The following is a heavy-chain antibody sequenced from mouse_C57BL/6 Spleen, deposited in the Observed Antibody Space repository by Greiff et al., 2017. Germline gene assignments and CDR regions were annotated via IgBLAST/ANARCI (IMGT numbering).Heavy chain of an antibody. Sequence: VMLVESGPGLVQPSQSLSITCTVSGFSLTSYGVHWVRQSPGKGLEWLGVIWRGGSTDYNAAFMSRLSITKDNSKSQVFFKMNSLQADDTAIYYCAKNRGSNHWYFDVWGTGTTVTVAS. V-gene: IGHV2-5*01. D-gene: IGHD1-1*01. CDR3: AKNRGSNHWYFDV. J-gene: IGHJ1*03. CDR1: GFSLTSYG. CDR2: IWRGGST.